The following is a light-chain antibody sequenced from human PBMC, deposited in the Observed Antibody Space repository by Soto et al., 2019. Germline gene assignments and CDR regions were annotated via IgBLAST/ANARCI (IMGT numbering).Light chain of an antibody. CDR3: QQYGSSPS. V-gene: IGKV3-20*01. J-gene: IGKJ2*01. Sequence: EIVLTQSPGTLSLSPGERATLSCRASQSVTSNYLAWYQQKPGQAPRLIIFVASSWATGIPDRFSGSGSGTDFILTISRLEPEDSAVYYCQQYGSSPSFGQGTKLEIK. CDR1: QSVTSNY. CDR2: VAS.